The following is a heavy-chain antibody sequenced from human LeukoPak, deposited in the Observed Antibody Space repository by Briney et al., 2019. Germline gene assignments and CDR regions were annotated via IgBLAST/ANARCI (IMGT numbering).Heavy chain of an antibody. CDR2: IRGNGDSA. V-gene: IGHV3-23*01. J-gene: IGHJ6*02. Sequence: GGSLRLSCAASGFTFITYAMSWVRQAPGKGLEWASGIRGNGDSAYYADSVKGRFTISRDNSKNTLYLQMNSLRVEDTAVYYCAKGQLVGATSYYYYVMDVWGQGTTVTVSS. CDR1: GFTFITYA. CDR3: AKGQLVGATSYYYYVMDV. D-gene: IGHD1-26*01.